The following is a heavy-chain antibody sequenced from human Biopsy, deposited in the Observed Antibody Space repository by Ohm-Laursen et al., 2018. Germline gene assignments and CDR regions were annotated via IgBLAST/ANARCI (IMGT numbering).Heavy chain of an antibody. CDR1: TCTFNSYG. D-gene: IGHD2-2*01. V-gene: IGHV1-69*11. J-gene: IGHJ4*02. Sequence: GASVKVSCKVPTCTFNSYGIIWVRQAPGQGLEWMGRINPIIRTTDYAQTFLGRVTITADSPTSTVDMELTSLTSDDTAVYFCAREAIGYQLPCSDWGQGTLVTVSS. CDR3: AREAIGYQLPCSD. CDR2: INPIIRTT.